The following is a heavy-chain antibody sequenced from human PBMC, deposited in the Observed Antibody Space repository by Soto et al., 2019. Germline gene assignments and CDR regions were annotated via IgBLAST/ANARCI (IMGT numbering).Heavy chain of an antibody. V-gene: IGHV5-10-1*01. Sequence: VVLLKISWRGAGGSSTNYGSSWVRQMQGKGLEWMGRIDPSDSYTNYSPSFQGHVTISADKSISTAYLQWSSLKASDTAMYYCARRLFSGPLSGMDVWGQRTTVTVSS. CDR2: IDPSDSYT. D-gene: IGHD1-26*01. J-gene: IGHJ6*02. CDR1: GGSSTNYG. CDR3: ARRLFSGPLSGMDV.